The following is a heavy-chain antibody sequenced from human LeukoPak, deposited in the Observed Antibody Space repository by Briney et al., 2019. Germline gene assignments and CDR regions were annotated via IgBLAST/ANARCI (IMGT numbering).Heavy chain of an antibody. CDR3: ARGGNDILTGYLYYFEY. J-gene: IGHJ4*02. CDR1: GGTFSSYA. D-gene: IGHD3-9*01. Sequence: SVKVSCKASGGTFSSYAISWVRQAPGQGLEWMGGIIPIFGTANYAQKFQGRVTITTDESTSTAYMDLISLRSEDTAVYYCARGGNDILTGYLYYFEYWGQGTLVTVSS. V-gene: IGHV1-69*05. CDR2: IIPIFGTA.